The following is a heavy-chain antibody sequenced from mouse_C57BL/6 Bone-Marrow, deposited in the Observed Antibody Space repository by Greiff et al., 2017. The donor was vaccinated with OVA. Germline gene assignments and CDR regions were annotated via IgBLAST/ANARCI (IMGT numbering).Heavy chain of an antibody. CDR3: ARWGYGSSLHYYAMDY. Sequence: DVKLVESGPGLAKPSQTLSLTCSVTGYSITSDYWNWIRKFPGNKLEYMGYISYSGSTYYNPSLKSRISITRDTSKNQYYLQLNSVTTEDTATYYCARWGYGSSLHYYAMDYWGQGTSVTVSS. CDR1: GYSITSDY. J-gene: IGHJ4*01. CDR2: ISYSGST. V-gene: IGHV3-8*01. D-gene: IGHD1-1*01.